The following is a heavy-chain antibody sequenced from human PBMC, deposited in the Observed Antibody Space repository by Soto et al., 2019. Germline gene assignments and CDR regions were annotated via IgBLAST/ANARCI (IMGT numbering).Heavy chain of an antibody. J-gene: IGHJ4*02. CDR2: IYPGDSDT. Sequence: GESLKISCKGSGYSFTSYWIGWVRQMPGKGLEWTGIIYPGDSDTRYSPSFQGQVTISADKSISTAYLQWSSLKASDTAMYYCARHPTRHDFWSDIWGQGTLVTVSS. CDR1: GYSFTSYW. D-gene: IGHD3-3*01. CDR3: ARHPTRHDFWSDI. V-gene: IGHV5-51*01.